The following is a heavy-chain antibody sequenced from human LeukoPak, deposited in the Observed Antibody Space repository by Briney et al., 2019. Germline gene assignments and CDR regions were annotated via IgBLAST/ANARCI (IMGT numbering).Heavy chain of an antibody. V-gene: IGHV1-69*05. CDR2: IIPIFGTA. Sequence: GASVKVSCKASGGTFSSYAISWVRQAPGRGLEWMGGIIPIFGTANYAQKFQGRVTITTDESTSTAYMELSSLRSEDTAVYYCARDQGAGAYFDYWGQGTLVTVSS. CDR1: GGTFSSYA. CDR3: ARDQGAGAYFDY. J-gene: IGHJ4*02.